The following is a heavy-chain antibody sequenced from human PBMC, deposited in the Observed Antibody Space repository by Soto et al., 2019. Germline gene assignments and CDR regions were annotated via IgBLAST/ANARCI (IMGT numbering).Heavy chain of an antibody. V-gene: IGHV4-34*01. D-gene: IGHD5-18*01. J-gene: IGHJ5*02. CDR3: STDADYDHISGYYAA. Sequence: SETLSLTCAVYGGSFSGYYWSWIRQPPGKGLEWIGEINHSGSTNYNPSLNSRVTISVDTSKNQFSLKLSSVTAADTGTYFCSTDADYDHISGYYAAWGKGTLVAVS. CDR2: INHSGST. CDR1: GGSFSGYY.